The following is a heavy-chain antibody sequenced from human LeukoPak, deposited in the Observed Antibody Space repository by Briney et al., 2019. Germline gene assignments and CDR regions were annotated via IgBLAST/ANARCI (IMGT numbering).Heavy chain of an antibody. J-gene: IGHJ4*02. Sequence: ASVKVSCKASGYTFTGYYMHWVRQAPGQGLEWMGWINPNSGGTNYAQKFQGRVTMTRDTSISTAYMELSRLRSDDTAVYYCARVADYGGNDPLDCWGQGTLVTVSS. CDR2: INPNSGGT. V-gene: IGHV1-2*02. D-gene: IGHD4-23*01. CDR1: GYTFTGYY. CDR3: ARVADYGGNDPLDC.